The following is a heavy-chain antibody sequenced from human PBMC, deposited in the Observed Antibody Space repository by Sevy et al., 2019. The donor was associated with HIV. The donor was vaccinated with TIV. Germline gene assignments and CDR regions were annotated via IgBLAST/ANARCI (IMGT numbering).Heavy chain of an antibody. D-gene: IGHD2-8*01. Sequence: GESLKISCAASGFTISRYWMHWVRQAPAKGLVWVSRVKTDGYSTNYVDSVKGRFTISRDNAKNTLYLDMKSLRAEDTGIYYCARGTAGVQIFWGHGTLVTVSS. V-gene: IGHV3-74*01. CDR2: VKTDGYST. CDR3: ARGTAGVQIF. CDR1: GFTISRYW. J-gene: IGHJ4*01.